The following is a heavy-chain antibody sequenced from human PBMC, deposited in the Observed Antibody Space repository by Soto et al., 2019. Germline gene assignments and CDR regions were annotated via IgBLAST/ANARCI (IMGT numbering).Heavy chain of an antibody. CDR2: ISYDGSYK. D-gene: IGHD6-13*01. Sequence: QVQLVESGGGVVQPGRSLRLSCAASGFTFSSDGMHWVRQAPGKGLEWVAVISYDGSYKNYADSVKGRFTISRDNAKDTLDLQMNSLRAEDTAVYYCATERSRTWSFDYWGQGTLVTVSS. V-gene: IGHV3-30*03. CDR1: GFTFSSDG. CDR3: ATERSRTWSFDY. J-gene: IGHJ4*02.